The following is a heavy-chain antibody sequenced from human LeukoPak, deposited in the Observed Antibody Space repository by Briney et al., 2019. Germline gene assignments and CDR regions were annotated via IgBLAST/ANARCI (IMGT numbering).Heavy chain of an antibody. J-gene: IGHJ4*02. V-gene: IGHV3-7*01. D-gene: IGHD1-26*01. CDR3: ARDRTWELPLIGY. CDR1: GFTFSSYW. Sequence: GGSLRLSCAASGFTFSSYWMSWVRQAPGKGLEWVANIKQDGSEKYYVDSVEGRFTISRDNTKNSLYLQMNSLRAEDTAVYYCARDRTWELPLIGYWGQGTLVTVSS. CDR2: IKQDGSEK.